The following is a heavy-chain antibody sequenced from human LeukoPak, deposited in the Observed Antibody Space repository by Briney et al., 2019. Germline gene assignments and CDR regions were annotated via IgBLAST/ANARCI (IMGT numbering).Heavy chain of an antibody. CDR1: GFTFSSYA. D-gene: IGHD4-17*01. Sequence: GGSLRLSCAASGFTFSSYAMGWVRQAPGKGLEWVSAISGSGGSTYYADSVKGRFTISRDNSKNTLYLQMNSLRAEDTAVYYCAKDLFGAGDYGWFDPWGQGTLVTVSS. CDR2: ISGSGGST. CDR3: AKDLFGAGDYGWFDP. J-gene: IGHJ5*02. V-gene: IGHV3-23*01.